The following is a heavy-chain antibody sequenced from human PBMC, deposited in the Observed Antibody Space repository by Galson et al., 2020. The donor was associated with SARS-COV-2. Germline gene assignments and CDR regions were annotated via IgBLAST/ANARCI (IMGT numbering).Heavy chain of an antibody. D-gene: IGHD3-22*01. Sequence: TGGSLRLSCAASGFTFSSYAMHWVHQAPGKGLEWVAVISYDGRNKYYADSVKGRFTISRDNSKNTLYLQMNSLRAEDTTVYYCARGLVVRDHFDYWGQGTLVTVSS. CDR3: ARGLVVRDHFDY. CDR2: ISYDGRNK. J-gene: IGHJ4*02. V-gene: IGHV3-30*04. CDR1: GFTFSSYA.